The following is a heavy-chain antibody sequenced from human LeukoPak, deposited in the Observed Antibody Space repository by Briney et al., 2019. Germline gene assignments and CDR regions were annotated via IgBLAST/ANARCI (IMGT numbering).Heavy chain of an antibody. J-gene: IGHJ3*02. D-gene: IGHD6-19*01. CDR3: ARDLGAVAAPDDAFDI. Sequence: GGSLRLSCAASGFTFGDYYMSWIRHTPGKGLEWVSYISSSGSTIYYADSVKGRFTISRDNAKNSLYLQMNSLRAEDTAVYYCARDLGAVAAPDDAFDIWGQGTMVTVSS. CDR2: ISSSGSTI. V-gene: IGHV3-11*01. CDR1: GFTFGDYY.